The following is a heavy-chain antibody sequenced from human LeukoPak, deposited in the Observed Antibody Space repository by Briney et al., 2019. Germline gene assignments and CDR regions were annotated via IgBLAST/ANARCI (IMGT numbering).Heavy chain of an antibody. Sequence: SVKVSCKASGGTSSSYAISWVRQAPGQGLEWMGRIIPIFGTANYAQKFQGRVTMTEDTSTDTAYMELSSLRSEDTAVYYCATARNYFDYWGQGTLVTVSS. J-gene: IGHJ4*02. CDR1: GGTSSSYA. CDR3: ATARNYFDY. V-gene: IGHV1-69*06. CDR2: IIPIFGTA.